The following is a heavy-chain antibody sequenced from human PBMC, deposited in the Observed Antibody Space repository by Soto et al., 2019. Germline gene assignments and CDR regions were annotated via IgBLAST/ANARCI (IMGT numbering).Heavy chain of an antibody. CDR2: INHSGST. CDR1: GGSFSCYY. D-gene: IGHD6-13*01. J-gene: IGHJ6*02. V-gene: IGHV4-34*01. Sequence: NLSETLSLTCAAYGGSFSCYYWSWIRQPPGXGLEWIGEINHSGSTNYNPSLKSRVTISVDTSKNQFSLKLSSVTAADTAVYYSARGEIAAAGTNYYYYGMDVWGQGTTVTVSS. CDR3: ARGEIAAAGTNYYYYGMDV.